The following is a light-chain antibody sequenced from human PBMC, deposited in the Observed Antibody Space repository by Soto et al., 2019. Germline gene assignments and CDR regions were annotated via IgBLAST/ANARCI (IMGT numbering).Light chain of an antibody. CDR2: DVT. J-gene: IGLJ1*01. V-gene: IGLV2-14*01. CDR3: AAWDDNLNAYV. CDR1: SSDVGAYNY. Sequence: QSALTQPASVSGPPGQSITISCTGTSSDVGAYNYVSWYQHHPGKAPRLVIYDVTNRPSGISDRFSGSKSGNTASLTISGLLAEDEADYYCAAWDDNLNAYVFGSGTKLTVL.